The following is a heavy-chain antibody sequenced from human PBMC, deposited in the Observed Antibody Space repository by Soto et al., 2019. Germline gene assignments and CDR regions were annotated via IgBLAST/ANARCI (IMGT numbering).Heavy chain of an antibody. J-gene: IGHJ2*01. CDR3: AKGGIAVAGPPWYFDL. CDR2: IRGSGGST. CDR1: GFTFSSYA. D-gene: IGHD6-19*01. V-gene: IGHV3-23*01. Sequence: GGSLRLSCAASGFTFSSYAMSWVRQAPGKGLEWVPAIRGSGGSTYYADSVKGRFTISRNNSKNTLYLQMNSLRAEDTAVYYCAKGGIAVAGPPWYFDLWAVAPWSPSPQ.